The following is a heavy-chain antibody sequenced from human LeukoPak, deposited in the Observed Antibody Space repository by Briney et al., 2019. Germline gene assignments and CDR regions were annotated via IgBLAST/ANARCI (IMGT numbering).Heavy chain of an antibody. V-gene: IGHV3-9*01. CDR2: ISWNSGSI. D-gene: IGHD3-10*01. CDR1: GFTFDDYA. Sequence: GRSLRLSCVASGFTFDDYAMHWVRQAPGKGLEWVSGISWNSGSIGYADSVKGRFTISRDNAKNSLYLQMNSLIPEDTAFYYCAKDLLIRGLITTFDYWGQGTLVTVSS. J-gene: IGHJ4*02. CDR3: AKDLLIRGLITTFDY.